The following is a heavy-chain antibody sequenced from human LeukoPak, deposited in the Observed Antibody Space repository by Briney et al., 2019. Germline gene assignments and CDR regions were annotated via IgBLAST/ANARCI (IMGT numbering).Heavy chain of an antibody. CDR1: GGSISSYY. J-gene: IGHJ6*03. Sequence: SETLSLTCTVSGGSISSYYWSWIRQPPGKGLEWIGYIHYSGSTNYNPSLKSRVTISVDTSKNQFSLKLSSVTAADTAVYYCAREKADYYYMDVWGKGTTVTVSS. V-gene: IGHV4-59*01. CDR2: IHYSGST. CDR3: AREKADYYYMDV.